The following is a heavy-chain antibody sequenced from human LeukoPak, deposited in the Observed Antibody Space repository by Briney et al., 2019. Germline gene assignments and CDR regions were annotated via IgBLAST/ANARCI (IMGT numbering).Heavy chain of an antibody. CDR2: ISAYNGNT. V-gene: IGHV1-18*01. Sequence: ASVKVSCNASGYTFTSYGISWVRQAPGQGLEWMGWISAYNGNTNYAQKLQGRVTMTTDTSTSTAYMEQRSLRSDDTAVYYCARRSSSMYSSGLDYWGQGTLVTVSS. J-gene: IGHJ4*02. CDR3: ARRSSSMYSSGLDY. CDR1: GYTFTSYG. D-gene: IGHD6-19*01.